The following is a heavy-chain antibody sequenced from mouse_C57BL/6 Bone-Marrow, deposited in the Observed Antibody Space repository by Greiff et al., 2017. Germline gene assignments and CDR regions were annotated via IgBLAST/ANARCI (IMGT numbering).Heavy chain of an antibody. Sequence: QVQLQQPGAELVMPGASVKLSCKASGYTFTSYWMHWVKQRPGQGLEWIGEIDPSDSYTNYNQTFKGKSTLTVDISSSTAYMQLSSLTSEDSAVYYCARDDGSSYVSMDYWGQGTSVTVSS. J-gene: IGHJ4*01. CDR2: IDPSDSYT. CDR3: ARDDGSSYVSMDY. D-gene: IGHD1-1*01. V-gene: IGHV1-69*01. CDR1: GYTFTSYW.